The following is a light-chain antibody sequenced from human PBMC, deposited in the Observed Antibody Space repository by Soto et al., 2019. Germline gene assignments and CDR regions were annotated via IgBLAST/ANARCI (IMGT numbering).Light chain of an antibody. Sequence: EIVLTQSQYTLSLSPGERATLNCRDSQSISTSSLAWYRQKPGQAPRLLIYGALNRATGIPDRFSGGGSGTAFTLTITRLEPEDFAVYYCQYYGNSPLTFGQATKVDI. J-gene: IGKJ1*01. CDR1: QSISTSS. CDR3: QYYGNSPLT. CDR2: GAL. V-gene: IGKV3-20*01.